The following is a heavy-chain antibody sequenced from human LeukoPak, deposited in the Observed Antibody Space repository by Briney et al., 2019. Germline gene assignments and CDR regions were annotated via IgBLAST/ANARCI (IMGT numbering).Heavy chain of an antibody. Sequence: GGSLRLSCAAPGFTFSSYGMHWVRQAPGKGLEWVAVISYDGSNKYYADSVKGRFTISRDNSKNTLYLQMNSLRAEDTAVYYCARDRLDYYDSSGYYFDYWGQGTLVTVSS. J-gene: IGHJ4*02. D-gene: IGHD3-22*01. CDR2: ISYDGSNK. CDR3: ARDRLDYYDSSGYYFDY. CDR1: GFTFSSYG. V-gene: IGHV3-30*03.